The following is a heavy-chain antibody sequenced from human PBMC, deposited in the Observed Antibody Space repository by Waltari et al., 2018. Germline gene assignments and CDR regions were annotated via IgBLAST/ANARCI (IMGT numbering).Heavy chain of an antibody. J-gene: IGHJ6*02. CDR2: ISSSGSTI. Sequence: EVQLVESGGGLVQPGGSLILPCAASGFTSSSYEMNWVRQAPGKGLEWVSYISSSGSTIYYADSVKGRFTISRDNAKNSLYLQMNSLRAEDTAVYYCAREIIGVGMDVWGQGTTVTVSS. V-gene: IGHV3-48*03. CDR1: GFTSSSYE. CDR3: AREIIGVGMDV.